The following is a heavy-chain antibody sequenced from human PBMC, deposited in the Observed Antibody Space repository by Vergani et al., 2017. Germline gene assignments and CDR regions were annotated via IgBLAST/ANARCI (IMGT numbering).Heavy chain of an antibody. Sequence: QVQLVQSGAEVKKPGASVKVSCKASGYTFTGYYMHWVRQAPGQGLEWMGWINPNSGGTNYAQKFQGRVTITADTSTDTAYMELSSLRSEDTAVYYCATEKMVRGVIDYWGQGTLVTVSS. V-gene: IGHV1-2*02. D-gene: IGHD3-10*01. CDR1: GYTFTGYY. CDR3: ATEKMVRGVIDY. CDR2: INPNSGGT. J-gene: IGHJ4*02.